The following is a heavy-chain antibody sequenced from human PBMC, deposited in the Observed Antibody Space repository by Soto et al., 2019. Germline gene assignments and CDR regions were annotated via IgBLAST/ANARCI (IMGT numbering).Heavy chain of an antibody. V-gene: IGHV1-18*04. CDR3: AREEGISDWHAFDY. J-gene: IGHJ4*02. D-gene: IGHD6-19*01. Sequence: VTYASRPSRYTGTAYSISRVRQAPGQGLEWMGWISTYNGNTIYAQKIQGRVTMTTDTSTSTAYVELRSLRSDDTAVYYCAREEGISDWHAFDYWGQGTLVNV. CDR2: ISTYNGNT. CDR1: RYTGTAYS.